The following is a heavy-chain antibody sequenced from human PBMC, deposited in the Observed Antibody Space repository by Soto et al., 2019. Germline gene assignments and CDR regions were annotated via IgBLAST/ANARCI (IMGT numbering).Heavy chain of an antibody. J-gene: IGHJ4*02. V-gene: IGHV3-33*01. CDR2: IWYDGSNK. CDR3: AREGIEMVGATGGIDY. CDR1: GFTFSSYG. D-gene: IGHD1-26*01. Sequence: GGSLRLSCAASGFTFSSYGMHWVRQAPGKGLEWVAVIWYDGSNKYYADSVKGRFTISRDNSKNTLYLQMNSLRTEDTAVYYCAREGIEMVGATGGIDYWGQGTLVTVSS.